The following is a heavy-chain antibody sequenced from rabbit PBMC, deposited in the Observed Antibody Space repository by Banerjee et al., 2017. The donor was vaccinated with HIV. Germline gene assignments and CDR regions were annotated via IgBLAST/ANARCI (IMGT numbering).Heavy chain of an antibody. Sequence: QEQLVESGGGLVQPGGSLKLSCKASGFSLSSYWMSWVRQAPGKGLEWIGTIYNDDGSTDYASWVNGRFTISRSTSLNTVTLQMTSLTAADTATYFCARCGSGAAMNLWGPGTLVTVS. D-gene: IGHD4-1*01. CDR1: GFSLSSYW. J-gene: IGHJ4*01. CDR2: IYNDDGST. V-gene: IGHV1S47*01. CDR3: ARCGSGAAMNL.